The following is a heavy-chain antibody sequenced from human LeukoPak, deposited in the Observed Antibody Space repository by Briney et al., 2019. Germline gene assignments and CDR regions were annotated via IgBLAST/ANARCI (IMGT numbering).Heavy chain of an antibody. V-gene: IGHV3-11*01. D-gene: IGHD2-15*01. J-gene: IGHJ3*02. CDR2: ISSSGNSI. CDR3: ARVKGSYAVDM. CDR1: GFTFSDYY. Sequence: GVSLRLSCAASGFTFSDYYMSWMRQAPGKGLEWVSYISSSGNSIYYADSVKGRFTMSRDNAKNSLYLQMNSLRAEDTAVYYCARVKGSYAVDMWGQGIMVTISS.